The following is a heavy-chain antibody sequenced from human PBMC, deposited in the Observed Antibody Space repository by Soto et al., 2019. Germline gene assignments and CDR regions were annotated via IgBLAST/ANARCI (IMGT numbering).Heavy chain of an antibody. Sequence: QVQLVQSGAEVKKPGASVKVSCKASGYTFTSYGISWVLQAPGQGLEWMGWISAYNGNTNYAQKLQGRVTMTTDTSTSTAYRERRSLRSDDTAVYYCAREDCSSTCCYDYYYYGMDVWVQGTTVTVSS. V-gene: IGHV1-18*04. J-gene: IGHJ6*02. CDR1: GYTFTSYG. CDR3: AREDCSSTCCYDYYYYGMDV. CDR2: ISAYNGNT. D-gene: IGHD2-2*01.